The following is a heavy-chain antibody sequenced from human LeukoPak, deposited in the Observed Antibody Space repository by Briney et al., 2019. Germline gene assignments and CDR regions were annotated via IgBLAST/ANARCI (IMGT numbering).Heavy chain of an antibody. V-gene: IGHV4-59*01. CDR2: IYHSGNT. Sequence: PSETLSLTCTVPGGTISSYYWSWIRQPPGKGLEWIGYIYHSGNTNYNPSLKSRVTIAVDTSKNQFSLRLSSVTAADTAMYYCARETPESLFDYWGQGIQVTVSS. D-gene: IGHD1-14*01. J-gene: IGHJ4*02. CDR3: ARETPESLFDY. CDR1: GGTISSYY.